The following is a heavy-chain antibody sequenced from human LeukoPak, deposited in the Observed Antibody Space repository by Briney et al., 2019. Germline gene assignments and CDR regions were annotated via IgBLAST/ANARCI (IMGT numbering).Heavy chain of an antibody. V-gene: IGHV3-53*01. CDR2: IYSGGST. D-gene: IGHD3-10*01. CDR1: GFTVSSNY. Sequence: PGGSLRLSCAASGFTVSSNYMSWVRQAPGKGLEWVSVIYSGGSTYYADSVKGRLTISRDNSKNMLYLEVISLTADDTAVYYCAKDDAWLRFGEWSQGTLVTVSS. CDR3: AKDDAWLRFGE. J-gene: IGHJ4*02.